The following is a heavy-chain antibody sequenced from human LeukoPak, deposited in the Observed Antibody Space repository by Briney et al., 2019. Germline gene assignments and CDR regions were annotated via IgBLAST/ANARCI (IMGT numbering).Heavy chain of an antibody. D-gene: IGHD4-17*01. Sequence: SETLSLTCTVSGGSISSDYWSWIRQPPGKGLEWIWYIYYSGSTNYNPSLKSRVTISVDTSKNQFSLKLSSVTAADTAVYYCARHADYGDYGSDYWGQGTLVTVSS. V-gene: IGHV4-59*08. CDR3: ARHADYGDYGSDY. CDR1: GGSISSDY. CDR2: IYYSGST. J-gene: IGHJ4*02.